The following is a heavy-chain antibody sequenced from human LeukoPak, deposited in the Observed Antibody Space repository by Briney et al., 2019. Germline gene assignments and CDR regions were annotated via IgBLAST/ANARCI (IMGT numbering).Heavy chain of an antibody. CDR3: ARVGTSSGIAVAGPVFDY. D-gene: IGHD6-19*01. Sequence: ASVKVSCKASGYTFTSYDINWVRQATGQGLEWMGWINPNSGGTNYAQKFQGRVTMTRDTSISTAYMELSRLRSDDTAVYYCARVGTSSGIAVAGPVFDYWGQGTLVTVSS. CDR2: INPNSGGT. J-gene: IGHJ4*02. CDR1: GYTFTSYD. V-gene: IGHV1-2*02.